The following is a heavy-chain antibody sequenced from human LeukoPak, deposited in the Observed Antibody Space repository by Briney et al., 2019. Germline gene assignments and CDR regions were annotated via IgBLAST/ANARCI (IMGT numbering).Heavy chain of an antibody. CDR1: GGSISSSSYY. Sequence: SETLSLTCTVSGGSISSSSYYWGWIRQPPGKGLEWIGSIYYSGSTYYNPSLKSRVTISVDTSKKQFSLKLSSVTAADTAVYYCAKIITGTAVGSFDYWGQGTLVTVSS. J-gene: IGHJ4*02. CDR2: IYYSGST. V-gene: IGHV4-39*01. CDR3: AKIITGTAVGSFDY. D-gene: IGHD1-20*01.